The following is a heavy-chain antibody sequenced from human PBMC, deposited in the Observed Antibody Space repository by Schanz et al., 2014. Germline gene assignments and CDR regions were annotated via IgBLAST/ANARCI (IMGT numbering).Heavy chain of an antibody. D-gene: IGHD2-21*01. V-gene: IGHV3-33*01. J-gene: IGHJ4*02. CDR2: IWYDENNK. CDR3: ARANSRRKINFDY. CDR1: GFTFSSYG. Sequence: QVQLVASGGGVVQFGRSLRLSCVASGFTFSSYGMHWVRQAPGKGLEWVAVIWYDENNKYYADSVKGRFTMSRDNSKNTLYLQMNSLIAEDTSVYYCARANSRRKINFDYWGRGTLVTVSS.